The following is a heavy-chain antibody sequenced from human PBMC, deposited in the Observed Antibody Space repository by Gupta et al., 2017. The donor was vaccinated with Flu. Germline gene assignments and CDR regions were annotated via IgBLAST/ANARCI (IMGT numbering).Heavy chain of an antibody. D-gene: IGHD3-3*01. V-gene: IGHV4-4*02. CDR2: MNHSGST. Sequence: QHPGKGLEWIGEMNHSGSTNYNPSLKSRVTISLDKSNNQFSLKLRSVTAADTAVYYCARDRPFINTIFGVDGRYYYYMDVWGKGTTVTVSS. CDR3: ARDRPFINTIFGVDGRYYYYMDV. J-gene: IGHJ6*03.